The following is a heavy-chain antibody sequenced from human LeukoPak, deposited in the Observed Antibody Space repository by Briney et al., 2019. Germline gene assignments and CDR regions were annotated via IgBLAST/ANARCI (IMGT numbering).Heavy chain of an antibody. CDR2: ISYDGSNK. D-gene: IGHD3-3*01. CDR3: AKDKDFWSGYYRGVPFYYGMDV. V-gene: IGHV3-30*18. CDR1: GFTFSSYG. J-gene: IGHJ6*02. Sequence: PGGSLRLSCAASGFTFSSYGMHGVRQAPGKGLEWVAVISYDGSNKYYADSVKGRFTISRDNAKNTLYLQMNSLRAEDTAVYYCAKDKDFWSGYYRGVPFYYGMDVWGQGTTVTVSS.